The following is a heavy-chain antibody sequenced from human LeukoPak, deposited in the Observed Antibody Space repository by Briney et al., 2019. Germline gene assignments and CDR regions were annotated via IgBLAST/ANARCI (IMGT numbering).Heavy chain of an antibody. V-gene: IGHV4-39*01. D-gene: IGHD3-22*01. J-gene: IGHJ6*03. CDR1: GGSISSSSYY. CDR2: IYYSGST. CDR3: ARLVSGYYTTKPYYYYMDV. Sequence: SETLSLTCTVSGGSISSSSYYWGWIRQPPGKGLEWIGSIYYSGSTYYDPSLKSRVTISVDTSKNQFSLKLSSVTAADTAVYYCARLVSGYYTTKPYYYYMDVWGKGTTVTISS.